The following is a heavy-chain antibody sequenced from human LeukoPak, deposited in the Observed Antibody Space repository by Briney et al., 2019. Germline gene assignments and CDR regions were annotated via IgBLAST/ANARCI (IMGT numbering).Heavy chain of an antibody. D-gene: IGHD6-13*01. Sequence: SETLSLTCTVSGGSISSGSYYWGWIRQPAGKGLEWIGRIYTSGSTNYNPSLKSRVTISVDTSKNQFSLKLSSVTAADTAVYYCARGLLGIAAAGPGDYWGQGTLVTVSS. J-gene: IGHJ4*02. CDR1: GGSISSGSYY. V-gene: IGHV4-61*02. CDR2: IYTSGST. CDR3: ARGLLGIAAAGPGDY.